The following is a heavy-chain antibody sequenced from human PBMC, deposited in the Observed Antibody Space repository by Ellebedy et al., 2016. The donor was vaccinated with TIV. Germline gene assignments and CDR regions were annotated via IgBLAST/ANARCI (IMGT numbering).Heavy chain of an antibody. CDR2: IKEDGSQQ. Sequence: GESLKISXTASGFNFTSYWMTWVRQVPGKGLEWVANIKEDGSQQNYVDSVKGRFTVSRDNAKSSLYLQMNSLRVEDTAVYYCLPSGGSSTWGQGTLVTVSS. CDR1: GFNFTSYW. V-gene: IGHV3-7*01. CDR3: LPSGGSST. D-gene: IGHD1-26*01. J-gene: IGHJ4*02.